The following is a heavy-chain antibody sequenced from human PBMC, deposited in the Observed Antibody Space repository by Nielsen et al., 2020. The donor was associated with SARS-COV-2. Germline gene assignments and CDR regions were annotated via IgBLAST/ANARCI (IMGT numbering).Heavy chain of an antibody. Sequence: SETLSLTCTVSGGSISSSSYYWGWIRQPPGKGLEWIGSIYYSGSTYYNPSLKSRVTISVDTSKNQFSLKLSSVTAADTAIYYCASEYSGGWYYYFDYWGQGTLVTVSS. CDR2: IYYSGST. J-gene: IGHJ4*02. CDR3: ASEYSGGWYYYFDY. V-gene: IGHV4-39*01. CDR1: GGSISSSSYY. D-gene: IGHD6-19*01.